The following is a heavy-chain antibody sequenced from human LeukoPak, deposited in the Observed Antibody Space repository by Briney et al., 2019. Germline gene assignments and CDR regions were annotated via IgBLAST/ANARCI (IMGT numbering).Heavy chain of an antibody. Sequence: WVRQPPGKGLEWIGGIYYTGTTYYSPSLNSRITTSMDTPKKQFSLRLASVTAADTAVYYCARRAVVPAAVSYFDNWGQGTLVTVSS. J-gene: IGHJ4*02. D-gene: IGHD2-2*01. V-gene: IGHV4-39*01. CDR3: ARRAVVPAAVSYFDN. CDR2: IYYTGTT.